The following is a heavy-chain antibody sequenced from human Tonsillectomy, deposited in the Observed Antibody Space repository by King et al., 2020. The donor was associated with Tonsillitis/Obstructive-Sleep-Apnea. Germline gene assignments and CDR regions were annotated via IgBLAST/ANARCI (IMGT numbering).Heavy chain of an antibody. CDR3: AKDQYYYGSGSYSDY. CDR2: ISVSGGST. V-gene: IGHV3-23*04. CDR1: GFTFSSYA. Sequence: VQLVESGGGLVQPGGSLRLSCAASGFTFSSYAMSWVRQTPGKGLEWVSGISVSGGSTHYADSVKGRFTNARDNSKNTLYHQMNSLRHDDTAVYYCAKDQYYYGSGSYSDYWGQGTLVTVSS. D-gene: IGHD3-10*01. J-gene: IGHJ4*02.